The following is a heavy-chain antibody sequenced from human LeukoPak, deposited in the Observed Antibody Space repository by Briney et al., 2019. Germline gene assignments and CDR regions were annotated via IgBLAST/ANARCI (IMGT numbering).Heavy chain of an antibody. CDR1: GGSISSSSYY. D-gene: IGHD5-18*01. V-gene: IGHV4-39*01. CDR2: IYHSGST. Sequence: PSETLSLTCTVTGGSISSSSYYWGWIRQPPGKGLEWIGIIYHSGSTHYNPSLKSRVTISVDTSNNRFSLKLNSVTAADTAVYYCARWSYSALDIWGQGTMVTVSS. J-gene: IGHJ3*02. CDR3: ARWSYSALDI.